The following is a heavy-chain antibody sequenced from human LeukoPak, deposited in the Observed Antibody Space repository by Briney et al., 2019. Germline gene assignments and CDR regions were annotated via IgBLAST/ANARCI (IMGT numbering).Heavy chain of an antibody. CDR2: IYYSGST. J-gene: IGHJ4*02. CDR3: ARHLIGGIIVVVPAANFDY. D-gene: IGHD2-2*01. V-gene: IGHV4-59*08. CDR1: GGSISSYY. Sequence: SETLSLTCTVPGGSISSYYWSWIRQPPGKGLEWIGYIYYSGSTNYNPSLKSRVTISVDTSKNQFSLKLSSVTAADTAVYYCARHLIGGIIVVVPAANFDYWGQGTLVTVSS.